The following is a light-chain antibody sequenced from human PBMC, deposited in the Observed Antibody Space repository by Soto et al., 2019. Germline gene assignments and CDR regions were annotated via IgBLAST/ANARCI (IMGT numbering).Light chain of an antibody. V-gene: IGKV1-39*01. CDR3: QQSYNSPRFT. CDR2: AAS. J-gene: IGKJ3*01. CDR1: RNIRTC. Sequence: DIQMTQSPSSLTASVGDGVTISCRASRNIRTCLNWYQLKPGKAPKLLIYAASALHTGVPSRFSGSGSGTDFTLTIGSLQPEDFATYYCQQSYNSPRFTFGPGTKVD.